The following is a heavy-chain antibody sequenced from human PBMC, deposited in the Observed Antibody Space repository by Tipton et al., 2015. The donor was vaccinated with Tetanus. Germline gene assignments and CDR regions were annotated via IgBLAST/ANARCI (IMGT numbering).Heavy chain of an antibody. Sequence: TLSLTCTVSGGSISTYYWSWIRQPAGKGLEWIGRIYTSGSTNYNPSLKPRVTMSVDTSNNQISLKLSSVTAADTAVYYCSRDVWRYYDSSGYQDHDAFDIWGQGTMVTVSS. CDR1: GGSISTYY. V-gene: IGHV4-4*07. CDR3: SRDVWRYYDSSGYQDHDAFDI. D-gene: IGHD3-22*01. CDR2: IYTSGST. J-gene: IGHJ3*02.